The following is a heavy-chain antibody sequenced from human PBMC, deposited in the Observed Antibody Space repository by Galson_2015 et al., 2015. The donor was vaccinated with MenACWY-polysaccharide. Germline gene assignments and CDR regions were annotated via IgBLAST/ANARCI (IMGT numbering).Heavy chain of an antibody. J-gene: IGHJ4*02. Sequence: SLRLSCAASGFRFGSQCLNWVRQPPGKGLEWVATITNTSSYISYADSVKGRFTISRDNAKNSLFLQMNSLRVEDTAVYYCASAGFLSNSCYPSDYWGQGTLVTVSS. V-gene: IGHV3-21*01. CDR2: ITNTSSYI. CDR3: ASAGFLSNSCYPSDY. CDR1: GFRFGSQC. D-gene: IGHD2-2*01.